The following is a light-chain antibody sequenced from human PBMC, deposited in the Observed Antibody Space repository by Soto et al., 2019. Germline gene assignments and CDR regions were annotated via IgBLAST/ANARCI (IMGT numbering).Light chain of an antibody. J-gene: IGKJ1*01. V-gene: IGKV3-15*01. Sequence: EIVMTQSPATLSVPPGERATLSCMASQSVSSNLAWYQQKPGQAPRLLIYGASTRATGIPARFSGSGSGTEFTLTISRLEPEDFAVYYCQEYGSSPPTFGQGTKVDIK. CDR2: GAS. CDR3: QEYGSSPPT. CDR1: QSVSSN.